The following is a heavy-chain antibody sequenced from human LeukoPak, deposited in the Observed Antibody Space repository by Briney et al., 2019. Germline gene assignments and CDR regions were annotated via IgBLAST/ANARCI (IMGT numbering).Heavy chain of an antibody. J-gene: IGHJ5*02. CDR2: LYYMRGA. Sequence: SETLSLTCTVSGGSISGYYWSWSRQPPGKGVEWIGNLYYMRGAWYKSSLKSRVTTSVDTSRNEFSLKLSSVTAADTAVYYCARADIAAAGTWFDPWGQGTLVTVSS. D-gene: IGHD6-13*01. CDR3: ARADIAAAGTWFDP. CDR1: GGSISGYY. V-gene: IGHV4-59*01.